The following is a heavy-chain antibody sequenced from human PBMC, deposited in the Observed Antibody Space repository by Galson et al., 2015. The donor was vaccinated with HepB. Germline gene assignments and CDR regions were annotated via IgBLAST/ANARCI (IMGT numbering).Heavy chain of an antibody. Sequence: SLRLSCAASGFTVSSNYMSWVRQAPGKGLEWVSIIYSGGSTYYADSVKGRFTISRHNSKNTLYLQMNSLRAEDTAVYYCARGGGNSEFDYWGQGTLVTVSS. CDR2: IYSGGST. V-gene: IGHV3-53*04. CDR3: ARGGGNSEFDY. CDR1: GFTVSSNY. J-gene: IGHJ4*02. D-gene: IGHD4-23*01.